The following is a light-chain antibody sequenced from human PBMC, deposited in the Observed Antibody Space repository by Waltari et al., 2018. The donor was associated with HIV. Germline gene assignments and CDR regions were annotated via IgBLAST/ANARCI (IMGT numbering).Light chain of an antibody. CDR3: SSYAGNRNYV. CDR1: SSDVGGYKY. J-gene: IGLJ1*01. CDR2: EVT. Sequence: QSALTQPPSASGSPGQSVTISCTGSSSDVGGYKYLSWYQQHPGKAPKLMIYEVTKRPSGVPDRFSGSKSGNTASLTVSGLQSEDEADYYCSSYAGNRNYVFGTGTKVTVL. V-gene: IGLV2-8*01.